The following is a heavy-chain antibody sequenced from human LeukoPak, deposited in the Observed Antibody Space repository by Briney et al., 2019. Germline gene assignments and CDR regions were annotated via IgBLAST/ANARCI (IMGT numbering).Heavy chain of an antibody. Sequence: GGSLRLSYAASGFTFSSYSMNWVRQAPGKGLEWVSSISSSSSYIYYADSVKGRFTISRDNAKNSLYLQMNSLRAEDTAVYYCARTTYYYDSSGYLNWFDPWGQGTLVTVSS. CDR3: ARTTYYYDSSGYLNWFDP. J-gene: IGHJ5*02. CDR2: ISSSSSYI. CDR1: GFTFSSYS. V-gene: IGHV3-21*01. D-gene: IGHD3-22*01.